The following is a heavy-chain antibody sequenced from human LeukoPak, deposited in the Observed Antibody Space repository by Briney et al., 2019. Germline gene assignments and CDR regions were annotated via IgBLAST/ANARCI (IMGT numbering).Heavy chain of an antibody. CDR2: IYYSGST. V-gene: IGHV4-59*08. J-gene: IGHJ6*03. CDR3: ASTSSSWYYYYMDV. Sequence: SETLSLTCTVSGGFISSYYWSLIRQPPGKGLEGIGYIYYSGSTKYNPSLKSRLTISVDTSKNQFSLKLSSETTADTAVYYCASTSSSWYYYYMDVWGKGTTVTVSS. CDR1: GGFISSYY. D-gene: IGHD6-13*01.